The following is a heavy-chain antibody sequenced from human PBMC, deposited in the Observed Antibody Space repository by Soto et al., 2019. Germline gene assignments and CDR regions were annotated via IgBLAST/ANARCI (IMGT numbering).Heavy chain of an antibody. D-gene: IGHD2-2*01. Sequence: ASVKVSCKASGYTFINYCLYWVRQAPGQGLEWMGRINPSGDSMPNTYAPKFQGRVTISVDTSKNQFSLKLSSVTAADTAVYYCARHPIYCSSTSCYALYWGQGTLVTVSS. CDR2: INPSGDSMPN. CDR1: GYTFINYC. J-gene: IGHJ4*02. CDR3: ARHPIYCSSTSCYALY. V-gene: IGHV1-46*01.